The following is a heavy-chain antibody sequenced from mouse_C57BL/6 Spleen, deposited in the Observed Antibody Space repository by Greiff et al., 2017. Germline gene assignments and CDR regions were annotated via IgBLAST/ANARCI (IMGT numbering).Heavy chain of an antibody. V-gene: IGHV6-3*01. D-gene: IGHD6-5*01. CDR1: GFTFSNYW. CDR3: AALSYPMDY. CDR2: IRLKSDNYAT. Sequence: EVKLMESGGGLVQPGGSMKLSCVASGFTFSNYWMNWVRQSPEKGLEWVAQIRLKSDNYATHYAESVKGRFTISRGDSKSSVYLQMNNLRAEDTGIYYCAALSYPMDYWGQGTSVTVSS. J-gene: IGHJ4*01.